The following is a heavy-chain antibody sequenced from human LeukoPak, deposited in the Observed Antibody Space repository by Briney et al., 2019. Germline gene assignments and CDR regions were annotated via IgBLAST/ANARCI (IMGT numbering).Heavy chain of an antibody. CDR3: ARDNTQLPATFDY. Sequence: GGSLGLSCAASGFTFSSYEMNWVRQAPGKGLEWVSYISSSGSTIYYADSVKGRFTISRDNAKNSLYLQMNSLRAEDTAVYYCARDNTQLPATFDYWGQGTLVTVSS. D-gene: IGHD5-18*01. CDR1: GFTFSSYE. CDR2: ISSSGSTI. J-gene: IGHJ4*02. V-gene: IGHV3-48*03.